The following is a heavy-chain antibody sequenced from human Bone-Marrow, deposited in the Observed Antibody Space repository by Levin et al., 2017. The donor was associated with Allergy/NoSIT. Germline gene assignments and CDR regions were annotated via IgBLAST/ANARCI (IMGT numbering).Heavy chain of an antibody. CDR2: IWYSGSRQ. D-gene: IGHD5-12*01. Sequence: GESLKISCAASGFTFTSYGMHWVRQAPGKGLEWVAVIWYSGSRQYYGESVKGRFTISRASSKNTLFLQMNNLTVEDTAVYFCARDIGYEATFYGLDVWGQAATVTFTS. CDR1: GFTFTSYG. V-gene: IGHV3-33*01. J-gene: IGHJ6*02. CDR3: ARDIGYEATFYGLDV.